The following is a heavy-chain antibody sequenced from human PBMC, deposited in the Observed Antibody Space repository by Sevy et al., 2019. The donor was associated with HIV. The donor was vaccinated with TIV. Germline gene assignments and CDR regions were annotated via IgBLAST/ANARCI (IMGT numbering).Heavy chain of an antibody. Sequence: GGSLRLSCAASGFTVSSNYMSWVHQAPGKGLEWVSVIYSGGSTYYADSVKGRFTISRDNSKNTLYLQMNSLRAEDTAVYYCARGELEPLFDYWGQGTLVTVSS. CDR1: GFTVSSNY. CDR2: IYSGGST. CDR3: ARGELEPLFDY. J-gene: IGHJ4*02. D-gene: IGHD1-1*01. V-gene: IGHV3-53*01.